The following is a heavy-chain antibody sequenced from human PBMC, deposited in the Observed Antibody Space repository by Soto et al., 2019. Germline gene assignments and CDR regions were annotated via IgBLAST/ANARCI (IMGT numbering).Heavy chain of an antibody. CDR3: ARFHSATASMHFDL. CDR1: SFNFTSYS. D-gene: IGHD2-21*02. J-gene: IGHJ4*01. Sequence: GGSLRLSCAGSSFNFTSYSLNWVRQAPGKGLEWVSSISATSTYIFYADSVKGRFTISRDNAQNSVSLQMNSLRAEDTALYYCARFHSATASMHFDLWGHGPLVTVSS. CDR2: ISATSTYI. V-gene: IGHV3-21*01.